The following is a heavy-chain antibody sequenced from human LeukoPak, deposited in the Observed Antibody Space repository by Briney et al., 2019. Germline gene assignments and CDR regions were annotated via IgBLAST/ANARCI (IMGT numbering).Heavy chain of an antibody. V-gene: IGHV4-34*01. CDR3: ARALWDYGDYVSVY. D-gene: IGHD4-17*01. CDR1: GGSFSGYY. CDR2: INHSGST. Sequence: SETLSLTCAVYGGSFSGYYWSWIRQPPGKGLEWIGEINHSGSTNYNPSLKSRVTISVDTSKNQFSLKLNSVTAADTAVYYCARALWDYGDYVSVYWGQGTLVTVSS. J-gene: IGHJ4*02.